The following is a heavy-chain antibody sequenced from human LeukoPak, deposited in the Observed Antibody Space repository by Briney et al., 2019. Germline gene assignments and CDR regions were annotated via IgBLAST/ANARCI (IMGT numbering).Heavy chain of an antibody. CDR2: IKEDGSEK. CDR1: GFTLSNYW. Sequence: GGSLRLSCVASGFTLSNYWMSWVRQAPGKGREGVANIKEDGSEKYYVGSVKGRFTISRDNAKNSLYLHMDSLTAEDTAIYYCARDWVAGVPFDAFDIWGQGTMVSVSS. D-gene: IGHD3-10*01. J-gene: IGHJ3*02. CDR3: ARDWVAGVPFDAFDI. V-gene: IGHV3-7*01.